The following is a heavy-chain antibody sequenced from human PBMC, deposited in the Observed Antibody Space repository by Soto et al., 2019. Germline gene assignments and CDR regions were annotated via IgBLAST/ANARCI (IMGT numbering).Heavy chain of an antibody. J-gene: IGHJ6*02. CDR2: INSDGSST. Sequence: PGGSLRLSCAASGFTFSSYWMHWVRQAPGKGLVWVSRINSDGSSTSYADSVKGRFTISRDNAKHTLYLQMNSLRADDTAVYYCEGDPTVIYYYYGMDACRQGKTLTVAS. V-gene: IGHV3-74*01. D-gene: IGHD4-17*01. CDR3: EGDPTVIYYYYGMDA. CDR1: GFTFSSYW.